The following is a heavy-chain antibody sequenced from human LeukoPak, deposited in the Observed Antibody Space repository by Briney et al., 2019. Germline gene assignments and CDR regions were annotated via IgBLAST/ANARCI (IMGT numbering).Heavy chain of an antibody. CDR3: ARADGSYYDFWSGYLIDY. V-gene: IGHV3-21*01. CDR1: GFAFSTYT. CDR2: ISSDNTFI. D-gene: IGHD3-3*01. J-gene: IGHJ4*02. Sequence: PGGSLRLSCAASGFAFSTYTMTWVRQAPGKGLEWVSSISSDNTFIYYADSVMGRFTISRDNAKNSLYLQMNSLRAEDTAVYYCARADGSYYDFWSGYLIDYWGQGTLVTVSS.